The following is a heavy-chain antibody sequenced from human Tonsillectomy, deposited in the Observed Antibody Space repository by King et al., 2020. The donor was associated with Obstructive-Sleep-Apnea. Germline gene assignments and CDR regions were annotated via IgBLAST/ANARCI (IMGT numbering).Heavy chain of an antibody. V-gene: IGHV3-15*01. J-gene: IGHJ3*02. CDR2: IKSKSDGGTT. CDR1: AFTFSNAW. D-gene: IGHD3-9*01. CDR3: STGVYILTGYPAFDI. Sequence: QLVQSGGGLVKPGGSLRLSCAASAFTFSNAWMSWVRQAPGKGLELVGRIKSKSDGGTTDYAAPVKGGFTILRHDSKNTLYLQMNSLKTEDTAVYYCSTGVYILTGYPAFDIWGQGTMVTVSS.